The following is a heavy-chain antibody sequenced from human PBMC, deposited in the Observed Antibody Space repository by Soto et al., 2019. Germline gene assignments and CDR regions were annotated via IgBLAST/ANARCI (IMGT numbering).Heavy chain of an antibody. Sequence: SETLSLTCTVSGGSISSGGYYWSWIRQHPGKGLEWIGYIYYSGSTYYNPSLKSRVTISVDTSKNQFSLKLSSVTAADTAVYYCAGGSLDGYNPRPYFDYWGQGTLVTVSS. J-gene: IGHJ4*02. V-gene: IGHV4-31*03. CDR1: GGSISSGGYY. D-gene: IGHD5-12*01. CDR3: AGGSLDGYNPRPYFDY. CDR2: IYYSGST.